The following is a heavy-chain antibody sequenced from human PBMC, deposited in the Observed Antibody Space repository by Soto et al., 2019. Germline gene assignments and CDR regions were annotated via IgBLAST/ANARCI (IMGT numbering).Heavy chain of an antibody. CDR1: GFPFSTSA. D-gene: IGHD1-26*01. J-gene: IGHJ6*02. V-gene: IGHV3-23*01. CDR3: GKYSGSYPVYNGMNL. CDR2: ISGTSDAA. Sequence: EVQLLESGGGLVRPGGSLRLSCAASGFPFSTSAMDWVRQAPGKGLEWVSIISGTSDAAHYAESVKGRSTSSRDNSKNTLYLQMNSLRAEDTAVYYCGKYSGSYPVYNGMNLWGQGTTVTVSS.